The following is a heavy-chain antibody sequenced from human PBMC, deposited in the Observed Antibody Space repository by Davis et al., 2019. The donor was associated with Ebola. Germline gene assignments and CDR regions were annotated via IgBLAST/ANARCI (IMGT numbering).Heavy chain of an antibody. CDR2: IYPDDSTL. J-gene: IGHJ4*02. CDR3: ARRNRNGLLWVY. Sequence: GESLKISCKGSGYTFRGYWINWVRQMPGKGLEWMGIIYPDDSTLTYSPSFQGQVTISVDKSISTAYLQWSSLKASDTAMYYCARRNRNGLLWVYWGQGTLVTVSS. V-gene: IGHV5-51*01. CDR1: GYTFRGYW. D-gene: IGHD3-16*01.